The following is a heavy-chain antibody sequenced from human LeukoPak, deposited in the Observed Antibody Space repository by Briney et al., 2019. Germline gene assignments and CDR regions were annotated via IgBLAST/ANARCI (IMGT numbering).Heavy chain of an antibody. CDR2: ISGDGGTT. D-gene: IGHD3-10*01. V-gene: IGHV3-43*02. CDR3: AKNYYGSATYYKPFDS. Sequence: GGSLRLSRAASGFTFDDFAMHWVRQAPGKGLEWVSLISGDGGTTYYADSVKGRFTISRDNSKNSLYLQINRLRPEDTAFYYCAKNYYGSATYYKPFDSWGLGTLVTVSS. J-gene: IGHJ4*02. CDR1: GFTFDDFA.